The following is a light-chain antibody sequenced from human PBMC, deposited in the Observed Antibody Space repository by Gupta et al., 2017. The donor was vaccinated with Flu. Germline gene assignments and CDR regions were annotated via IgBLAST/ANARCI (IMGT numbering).Light chain of an antibody. V-gene: IGLV3-21*02. CDR1: NIGSKG. Sequence: SYVLPQPPSMSEAPGQTASIPCGGNNIGSKGVHWYQQRPGQAPVLVVYDDNNRPSGIPERFSGSKSGNTATLTISRVEAGDEADYYCQVWDSSNDHWVFGGGTKLTVL. J-gene: IGLJ3*02. CDR2: DDN. CDR3: QVWDSSNDHWV.